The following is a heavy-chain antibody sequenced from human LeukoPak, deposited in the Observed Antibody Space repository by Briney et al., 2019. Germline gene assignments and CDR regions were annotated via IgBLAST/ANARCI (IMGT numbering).Heavy chain of an antibody. D-gene: IGHD2-21*02. V-gene: IGHV1-2*06. Sequence: ASVKVSCKASGYTFTGYYMHWVRQAPGQGLEWMGRINPNSGGTNYAQKFQGRVTMTRDTSISTAYMELSRLRSDDTAVYYCGRDPYCGSDCYLASWGQGTLVTVSS. J-gene: IGHJ5*02. CDR1: GYTFTGYY. CDR2: INPNSGGT. CDR3: GRDPYCGSDCYLAS.